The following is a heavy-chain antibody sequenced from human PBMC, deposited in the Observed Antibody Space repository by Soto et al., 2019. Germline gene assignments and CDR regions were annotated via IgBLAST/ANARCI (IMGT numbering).Heavy chain of an antibody. J-gene: IGHJ3*01. V-gene: IGHV3-74*01. CDR2: IHSDGSST. CDR1: GFTFSYYW. D-gene: IGHD1-26*01. CDR3: ARGDRGAFDL. Sequence: EVQLVESGGGLVQPGESLRLSCAASGFTFSYYWMHWVRQAPGKGLVWVSRIHSDGSSTTYADSMKGRFSISRDNARNTVYLQMNSLRAEDTAVYYCARGDRGAFDLWGQGTVLTVSS.